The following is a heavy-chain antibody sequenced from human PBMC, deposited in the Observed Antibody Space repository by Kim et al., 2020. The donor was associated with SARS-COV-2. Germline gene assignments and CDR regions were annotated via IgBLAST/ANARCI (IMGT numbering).Heavy chain of an antibody. J-gene: IGHJ3*02. Sequence: GGSLRLSCAASGFTFSSYAMSWVRQAPGKGLEWVSAISGSGGSTYYADSVKGRFTISRDNSKNTLYLQMNSLRAEDTAVYYCAKDPPSGWLFFDLGTLAAFDIWGQGTMVTVSS. D-gene: IGHD3-22*01. CDR1: GFTFSSYA. CDR2: ISGSGGST. CDR3: AKDPPSGWLFFDLGTLAAFDI. V-gene: IGHV3-23*01.